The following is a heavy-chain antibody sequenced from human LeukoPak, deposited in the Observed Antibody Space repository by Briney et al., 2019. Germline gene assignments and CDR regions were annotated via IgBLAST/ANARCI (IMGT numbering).Heavy chain of an antibody. J-gene: IGHJ4*02. D-gene: IGHD2-2*01. CDR3: ARGASVVVPAAILSHYFDY. V-gene: IGHV4-59*01. CDR2: IYYSGST. Sequence: PSETLPLTCTVSGGSISSYYWSWIRQPPGKGLEWIGYIYYSGSTNYNPSLKSRVTISVDTSKNQFSLKLSSVTAADTAVYYCARGASVVVPAAILSHYFDYWGQGTLVTVSS. CDR1: GGSISSYY.